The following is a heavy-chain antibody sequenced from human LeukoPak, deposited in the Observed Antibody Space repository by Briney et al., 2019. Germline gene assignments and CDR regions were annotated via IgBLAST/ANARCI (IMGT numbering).Heavy chain of an antibody. D-gene: IGHD2-2*01. CDR1: GFTFSSNV. CDR2: ISYDGSNK. V-gene: IGHV3-30-3*01. J-gene: IGHJ3*02. Sequence: GSLRLSCAASGFTFSSNVMHWVRQAPGKGLEWVAVISYDGSNKYYAGSVKGRFTISRDNSKNTLYLQMNSLRAEDTAVYYCAREVEGAFDIWGQGTMVTVSS. CDR3: AREVEGAFDI.